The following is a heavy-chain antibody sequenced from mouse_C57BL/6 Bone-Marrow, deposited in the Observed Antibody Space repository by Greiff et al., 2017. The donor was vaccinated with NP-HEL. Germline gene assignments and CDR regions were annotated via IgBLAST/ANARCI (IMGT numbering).Heavy chain of an antibody. J-gene: IGHJ2*01. V-gene: IGHV1-64*01. Sequence: QVQLQQPGAELVKPGASVKLSCKASGYTFTSYWMHWVKQRPGQGLEWIGMIHPNSGNTNYNEKFKSKATLTVDKSSSTAYMQLSSLTSEDAAVYYCAREDGYEGWYDYWGQGTTLTVSS. D-gene: IGHD2-2*01. CDR3: AREDGYEGWYDY. CDR2: IHPNSGNT. CDR1: GYTFTSYW.